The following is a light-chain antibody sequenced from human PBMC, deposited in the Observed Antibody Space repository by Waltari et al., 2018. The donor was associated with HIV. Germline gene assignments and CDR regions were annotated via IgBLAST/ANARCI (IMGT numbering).Light chain of an antibody. CDR1: ALPKQY. CDR2: KDT. J-gene: IGLJ1*01. CDR3: QSADTTGSLYV. Sequence: SYDLTQPPSVSVSPGQTARITCSGTALPKQYAYWYHQNPGQAPVLLIDKDTERPSGIPERFSGSSSGTTVTLTISGVQAEDEADYYCQSADTTGSLYVFGTGTKVTV. V-gene: IGLV3-25*03.